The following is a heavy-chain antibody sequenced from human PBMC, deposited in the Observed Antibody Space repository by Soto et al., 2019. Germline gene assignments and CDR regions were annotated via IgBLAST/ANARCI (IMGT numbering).Heavy chain of an antibody. J-gene: IGHJ4*02. D-gene: IGHD1-1*01. V-gene: IGHV1-2*02. CDR2: INPNSGGT. Sequence: ASVKVSCKVSGYTFTGYYMHWVRQAPGQGFEWMGWINPNSGGTNYAQKFQGRVTMTRDTSISTVYMELSRLRSDDTAVYYCAGNWNDGDDYFDYWGQGTLVTVSS. CDR1: GYTFTGYY. CDR3: AGNWNDGDDYFDY.